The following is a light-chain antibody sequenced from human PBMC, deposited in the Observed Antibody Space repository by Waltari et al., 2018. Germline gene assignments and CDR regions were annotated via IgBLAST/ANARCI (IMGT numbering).Light chain of an antibody. CDR1: QSISTW. CDR2: KAS. J-gene: IGKJ2*01. V-gene: IGKV1-5*03. Sequence: DIQMTQSPSSLSASVGDRVTITCRASQSISTWLAWFQLKPGKAPKLLIYKASNLVSGVPSRFSGSGSGTEFTLTIGSLLPEDFASYYCQQYSSDSHSFGQGTRLEI. CDR3: QQYSSDSHS.